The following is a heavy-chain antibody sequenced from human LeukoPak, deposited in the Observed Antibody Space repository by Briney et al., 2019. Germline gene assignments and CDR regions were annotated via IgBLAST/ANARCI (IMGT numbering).Heavy chain of an antibody. CDR3: TRDRFYAMDA. CDR1: GFTFSSYS. CDR2: ISSSSSTI. Sequence: GSLRLSCAASGFTFSSYSMNWVRQAPGKGLEWVSYISSSSSTIYYADSVKGRFTISRDNAKNSLYLQMNSLRAEDTAVYYCTRDRFYAMDAWGQGTTVIVSS. J-gene: IGHJ6*02. V-gene: IGHV3-48*01.